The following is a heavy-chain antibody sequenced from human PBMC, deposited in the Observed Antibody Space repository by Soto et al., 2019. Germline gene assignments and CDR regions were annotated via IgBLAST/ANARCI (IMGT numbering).Heavy chain of an antibody. Sequence: LSPHSAVSGRSIHSGRYYWSLIRQHPGKGTEWIGYIYYSGSTYYNPALKSRVTISGDRSKNQFSLKLSSVIAADAAGYYCARRARHAFDIWGQGTVVTV. CDR1: GRSIHSGRYY. J-gene: IGHJ3*02. CDR3: ARRARHAFDI. V-gene: IGHV4-31*11. D-gene: IGHD6-6*01. CDR2: IYYSGST.